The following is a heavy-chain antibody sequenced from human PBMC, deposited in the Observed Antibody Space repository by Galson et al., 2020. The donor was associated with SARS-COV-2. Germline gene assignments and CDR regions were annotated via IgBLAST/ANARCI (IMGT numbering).Heavy chain of an antibody. D-gene: IGHD1-26*01. CDR2: IYYSVNT. CDR3: ARQVDSGSYISLRFFYYYMDV. V-gene: IGHV4-39*01. Sequence: SETLSLTCTVSGASISSTSYYWGWIRQPPGKGLEWIGSIYYSVNTYYNPSLKSRVTISVDTSKNQFSLRLSSVTAADTAVYYCARQVDSGSYISLRFFYYYMDVWGKGTTVTISS. J-gene: IGHJ6*03. CDR1: GASISSTSYY.